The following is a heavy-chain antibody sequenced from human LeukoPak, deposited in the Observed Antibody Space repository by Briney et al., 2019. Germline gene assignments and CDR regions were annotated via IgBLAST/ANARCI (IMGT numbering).Heavy chain of an antibody. CDR2: INAGNGNT. Sequence: ASVKVSCKASGYTFTSYAMHWVRQAPGQRLEWMGWINAGNGNTKYSQKFQGRVTITRDTSASTACMELSSLRSEDTAVYYCAREGDSSSWYVLYYGMDVWGKGTTVTVSS. J-gene: IGHJ6*04. V-gene: IGHV1-3*01. CDR3: AREGDSSSWYVLYYGMDV. D-gene: IGHD6-13*01. CDR1: GYTFTSYA.